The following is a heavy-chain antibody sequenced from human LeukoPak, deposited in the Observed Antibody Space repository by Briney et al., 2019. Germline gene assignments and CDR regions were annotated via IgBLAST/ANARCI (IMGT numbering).Heavy chain of an antibody. D-gene: IGHD3-10*01. J-gene: IGHJ4*02. CDR1: GGSINSYY. CDR2: IYYRGST. CDR3: ARLVAYPYYFDY. Sequence: PSETLSLTCTVSGGSINSYYWSWIRQPPGKGLEWIGYIYYRGSTNYNPSLKSRVTISVDTSKIQFSLKLSSLTAADTAVYYCARLVAYPYYFDYWGQGTLVTVSS. V-gene: IGHV4-59*08.